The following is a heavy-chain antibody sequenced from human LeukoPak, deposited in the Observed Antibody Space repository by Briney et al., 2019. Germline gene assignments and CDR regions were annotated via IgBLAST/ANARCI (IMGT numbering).Heavy chain of an antibody. CDR1: GGSFSGYY. D-gene: IGHD2-2*01. V-gene: IGHV4-34*01. J-gene: IGHJ4*02. CDR3: ARGRGSSTKHNTDY. CDR2: INHSGST. Sequence: SETLSLTCAVYGGSFSGYYWSWIRQPPGKGLEWIGEINHSGSTNYNPSLKSRVTISVDTSRNQFSLKLSSVTAADTAVYYCARGRGSSTKHNTDYWGQGTLVTVSS.